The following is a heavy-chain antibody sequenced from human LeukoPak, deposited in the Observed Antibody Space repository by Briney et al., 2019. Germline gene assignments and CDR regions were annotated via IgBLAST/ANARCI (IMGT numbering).Heavy chain of an antibody. D-gene: IGHD3-22*01. J-gene: IGHJ4*02. V-gene: IGHV4-38-2*02. CDR1: GYSISSGYY. CDR2: IFHSGST. Sequence: SETLSLTCTVSGYSISSGYYWGWIRQPPGKGLEWIGTIFHSGSTYYNPSLKSRVAISVDTSKNQFSLKLSSVTAADTAVYYCARTYYYDSSGYYYFNYYFDYWGQGTLVTVSS. CDR3: ARTYYYDSSGYYYFNYYFDY.